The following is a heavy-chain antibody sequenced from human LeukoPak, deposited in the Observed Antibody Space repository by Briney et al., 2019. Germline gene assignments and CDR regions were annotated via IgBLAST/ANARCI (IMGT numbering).Heavy chain of an antibody. CDR3: ARQEWGYIGSSWVSWFDP. CDR2: IYTSGST. Sequence: SETLSLTCTVSGGSISSYYWSWIRQPAGKGLEWIGRIYTSGSTNYNPSLKSRVTMSVDTSKNQFSLKLSSVTAADTAVYYCARQEWGYIGSSWVSWFDPWGQGTLVTVSS. D-gene: IGHD6-13*01. V-gene: IGHV4-4*07. CDR1: GGSISSYY. J-gene: IGHJ5*02.